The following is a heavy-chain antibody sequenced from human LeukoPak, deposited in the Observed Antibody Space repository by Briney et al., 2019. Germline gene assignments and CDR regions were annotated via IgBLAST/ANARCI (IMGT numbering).Heavy chain of an antibody. CDR1: GYTFTGYY. D-gene: IGHD4-17*01. V-gene: IGHV1-2*02. J-gene: IGHJ4*02. CDR3: ARDLRTVRLGFY. CDR2: INPNSGGT. Sequence: ASVKVSCKASGYTFTGYYMHWVRQAPGQGLEWMGWINPNSGGTNYAQKFQGRVTMTRDTSISTAYMELSRLRSDDTAVCYCARDLRTVRLGFYWGQGTLVTVSS.